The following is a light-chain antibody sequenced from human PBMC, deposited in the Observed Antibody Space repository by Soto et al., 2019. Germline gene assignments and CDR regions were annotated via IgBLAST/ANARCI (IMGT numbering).Light chain of an antibody. CDR3: QFYVTSQFT. V-gene: IGKV3-20*01. J-gene: IGKJ3*01. CDR1: QSVSSNY. CDR2: GAS. Sequence: EIVLTQSPGTLSLSPGERATLSCRASQSVSSNYLAWYQQKPGQAPRLLIYGASRRATGIPDRISGSGSGTDFSVTISKLESEDFALYYCQFYVTSQFTFGPGTKVDIK.